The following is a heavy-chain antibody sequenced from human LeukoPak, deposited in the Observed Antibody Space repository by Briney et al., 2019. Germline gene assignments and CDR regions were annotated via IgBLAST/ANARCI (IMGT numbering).Heavy chain of an antibody. D-gene: IGHD2-8*02. V-gene: IGHV3-21*01. CDR3: ARDRQWGMFDY. Sequence: SGGSLRLSCAASGFTFSSYSMNWVRQAPGKGLEWVSSISSSSSYIYYADSVKGRFTISRDNAKNSLYLQMNSLRAEDTAVYYCARDRQWGMFDYWGQGTLVTVSS. J-gene: IGHJ4*02. CDR2: ISSSSSYI. CDR1: GFTFSSYS.